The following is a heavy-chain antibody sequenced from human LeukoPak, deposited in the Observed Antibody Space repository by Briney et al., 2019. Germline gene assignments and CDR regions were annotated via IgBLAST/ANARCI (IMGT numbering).Heavy chain of an antibody. J-gene: IGHJ3*02. CDR3: ARENGPYSSGFPPGI. V-gene: IGHV3-30-3*01. CDR1: GFTFSSYA. D-gene: IGHD6-19*01. CDR2: ISYAGTNK. Sequence: PAGGSLRLSCAASGFTFSSYAIHWVRQAPGKGLEWVAVISYAGTNKYYADSVKGRFTISRDNSKNTLYLQMNSLRPEDTAVYYCARENGPYSSGFPPGIWGQGTMVTVSS.